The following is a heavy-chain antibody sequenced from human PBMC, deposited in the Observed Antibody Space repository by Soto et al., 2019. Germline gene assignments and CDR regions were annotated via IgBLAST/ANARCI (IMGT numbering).Heavy chain of an antibody. V-gene: IGHV4-39*07. CDR3: AKFSYHDSSGYYFYWFDP. D-gene: IGHD3-22*01. CDR1: GASMTSSIYY. Sequence: SETLSLTCSVSGASMTSSIYYWAWIRQAPGKGLEWIGSLNYGGTTYHNPSLKSRVTISVDTSKNQFSLKLSSVTAADTAVYYCAKFSYHDSSGYYFYWFDPWGQGALVTVSS. J-gene: IGHJ5*02. CDR2: LNYGGTT.